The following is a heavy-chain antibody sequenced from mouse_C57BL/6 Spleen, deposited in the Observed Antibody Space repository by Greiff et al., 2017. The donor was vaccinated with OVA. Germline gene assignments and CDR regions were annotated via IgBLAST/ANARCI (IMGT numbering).Heavy chain of an antibody. CDR1: GFSLTSSG. J-gene: IGHJ4*01. Sequence: QVQLQQSGPGLVAPSQSLSITCTVSGFSLTSSGVSWVRQPPGKGLEWLGVIWGDGSTNYHSALIYRLGISKDNSKRPVFVKLNSLQTDDTATYYCAKRCYYEYYSIDYWGQGTSVTVSS. D-gene: IGHD1-1*01. CDR3: AKRCYYEYYSIDY. V-gene: IGHV2-3*01. CDR2: IWGDGST.